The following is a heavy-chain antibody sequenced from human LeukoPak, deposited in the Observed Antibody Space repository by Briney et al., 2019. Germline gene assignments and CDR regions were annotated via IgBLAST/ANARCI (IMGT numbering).Heavy chain of an antibody. CDR1: GSTFSSYA. CDR2: ISGSGGST. Sequence: GASLRLSCAASGSTFSSYAMSWVRQPPGKGLEWVSAISGSGGSTYYADSVKGRFAFSRDNSKNTLYLQMNCLRAEDTAVYYCAKDRLVVVTAIAGYFDYWGQGTLVTVSS. CDR3: AKDRLVVVTAIAGYFDY. V-gene: IGHV3-23*01. D-gene: IGHD2-21*02. J-gene: IGHJ4*02.